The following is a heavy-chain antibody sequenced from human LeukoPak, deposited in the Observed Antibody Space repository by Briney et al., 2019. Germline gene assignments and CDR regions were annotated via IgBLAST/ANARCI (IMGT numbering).Heavy chain of an antibody. J-gene: IGHJ6*02. CDR3: AKGALGGGLNYYYYGMDV. D-gene: IGHD3-10*01. Sequence: GGSLRLSCAASGFTFSNAWMSWVRQAPGKGLEWVANIKQDESEKYYVDSVKGRFTISRDNAKNSLYLQMNSLRAEDTAVYYCAKGALGGGLNYYYYGMDVWGQGTTVTVSS. CDR2: IKQDESEK. V-gene: IGHV3-7*01. CDR1: GFTFSNAW.